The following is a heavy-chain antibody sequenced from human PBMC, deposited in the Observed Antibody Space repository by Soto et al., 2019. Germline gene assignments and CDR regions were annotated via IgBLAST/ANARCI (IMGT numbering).Heavy chain of an antibody. V-gene: IGHV3-33*01. J-gene: IGHJ4*02. Sequence: QVQLVESGGGVVQPGRSLRLSCAASGFTFSSYGMHWVRQAPGKGLEWVAVIWYDGSNKYYADSVKGRFTISRDNSKNTLYLQMNSMRAEDTAVYYCARGPGGFDYWGQGTLVTVSS. CDR3: ARGPGGFDY. CDR1: GFTFSSYG. D-gene: IGHD3-16*01. CDR2: IWYDGSNK.